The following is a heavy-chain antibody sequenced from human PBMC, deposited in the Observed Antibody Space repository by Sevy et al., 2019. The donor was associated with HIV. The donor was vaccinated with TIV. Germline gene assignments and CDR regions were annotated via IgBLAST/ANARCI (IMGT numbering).Heavy chain of an antibody. V-gene: IGHV4-61*02. J-gene: IGHJ5*02. CDR2: IYTSGST. Sequence: SETLSLTCTVSGGSISSGSYYWSWIRQPAGKGLEWIGRIYTSGSTNYNPSLKSRVTMSVDTSKNQFSLKLSSVTAADTAVYYCARGKIAVAGPGWFDPWGQGTLVTVSS. CDR1: GGSISSGSYY. CDR3: ARGKIAVAGPGWFDP. D-gene: IGHD6-19*01.